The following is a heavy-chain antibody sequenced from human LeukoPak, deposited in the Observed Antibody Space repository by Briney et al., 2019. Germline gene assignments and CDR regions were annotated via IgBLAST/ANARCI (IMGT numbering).Heavy chain of an antibody. D-gene: IGHD3-16*01. CDR3: ARYTFGGVYYYYGMDV. V-gene: IGHV3-21*01. J-gene: IGHJ6*02. CDR2: ISSSSSYI. Sequence: PGGSLRLSCAASGFTFSSYSMNWVRQAPGKGLEWVSSISSSSSYIYYADSVKGRFTISRDNAKNSLYLQMNSLRAEDTAVYYCARYTFGGVYYYYGMDVWGQGTTVTVSS. CDR1: GFTFSSYS.